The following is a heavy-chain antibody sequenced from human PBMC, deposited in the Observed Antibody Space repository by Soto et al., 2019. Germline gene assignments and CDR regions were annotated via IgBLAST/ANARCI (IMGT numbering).Heavy chain of an antibody. CDR1: GGSISSSSYY. CDR3: ARLWRGSYLDY. CDR2: IYYSGIT. J-gene: IGHJ4*02. Sequence: PSETLSLTCTVSGGSISSSSYYWVWIRQPPGKGLEWIGSIYYSGITYYNPSLKSRVTISVDTSKNQFSLKLSSVTAADTAVYYCARLWRGSYLDYWGQGTLVTVSS. D-gene: IGHD3-3*01. V-gene: IGHV4-39*01.